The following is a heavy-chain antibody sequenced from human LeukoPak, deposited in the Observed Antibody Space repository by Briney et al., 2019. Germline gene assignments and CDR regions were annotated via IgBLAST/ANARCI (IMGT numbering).Heavy chain of an antibody. D-gene: IGHD4-17*01. CDR3: ARDDYGDSKGRFDP. CDR1: GYTFTGYW. CDR2: ISVYNGNT. J-gene: IGHJ5*02. V-gene: IGHV1-18*04. Sequence: GASVKVSCKASGYTFTGYWMHWVRQAPGQGLEWMGWISVYNGNTNSAQKLQGRLTMTTDTSTSTAYMELRSLKSDDTAVYYCARDDYGDSKGRFDPWGQGTLVTVSS.